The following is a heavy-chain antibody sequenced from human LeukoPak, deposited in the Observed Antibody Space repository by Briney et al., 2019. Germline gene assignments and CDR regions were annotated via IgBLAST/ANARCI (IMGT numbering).Heavy chain of an antibody. CDR2: INPSGGST. J-gene: IGHJ4*02. D-gene: IGHD6-13*01. Sequence: ASVKVFCKASGYTFTSYYMHWVRQAPGQGLEWMGIINPSGGSTSYAQKFQGRVTMTRDTSTSTVYMELSSLRSEDTAVYYCARPAIAAAGTAPTDYWGQGTLVTVSS. CDR1: GYTFTSYY. V-gene: IGHV1-46*01. CDR3: ARPAIAAAGTAPTDY.